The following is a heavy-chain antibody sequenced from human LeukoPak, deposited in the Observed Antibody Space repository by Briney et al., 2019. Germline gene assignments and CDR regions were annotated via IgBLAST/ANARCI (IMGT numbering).Heavy chain of an antibody. D-gene: IGHD1-26*01. J-gene: IGHJ3*02. CDR3: ARDPSYYTGSGFDI. Sequence: GRSLGLSCAASGFTFGGYTMHWVRQAPGKGLEWVAVLSHDGSTKYYADSVRGRFTISRDNSKNTLYVQMNSLRVEDTAMYYCARDPSYYTGSGFDIWGQGTMVSVSS. CDR1: GFTFGGYT. V-gene: IGHV3-30-3*01. CDR2: LSHDGSTK.